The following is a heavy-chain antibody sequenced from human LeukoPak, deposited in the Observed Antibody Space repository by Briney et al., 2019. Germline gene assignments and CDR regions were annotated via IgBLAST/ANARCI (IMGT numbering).Heavy chain of an antibody. CDR2: ILYDGSNK. V-gene: IGHV3-30*02. Sequence: GGSLRLSCAASGGTFSSYGMHWVRQAPGKGLEWVACILYDGSNKYYADSVKGRFTISRDNSKNTLYLQMNSLRAEDTAVYYCAKDTYYYGSGPRDKWFDPWGQGTLVLVSS. D-gene: IGHD3-10*01. CDR3: AKDTYYYGSGPRDKWFDP. J-gene: IGHJ5*02. CDR1: GGTFSSYG.